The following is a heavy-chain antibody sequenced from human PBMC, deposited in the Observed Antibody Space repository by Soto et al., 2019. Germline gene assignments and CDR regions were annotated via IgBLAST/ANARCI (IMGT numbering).Heavy chain of an antibody. CDR1: GYTLTELS. CDR2: FDPEDGET. D-gene: IGHD3-10*02. CDR3: AIYLFAVAGPPRAY. V-gene: IGHV1-24*01. Sequence: GASVKVSCKVSGYTLTELSMHWVRQAPGKGLEWMGGFDPEDGETIYAQKFQGRVTMTEDTSTDTAYMELSSLRSEDTAVYYCAIYLFAVAGPPRAYCGQGTLVPVSS. J-gene: IGHJ1*01.